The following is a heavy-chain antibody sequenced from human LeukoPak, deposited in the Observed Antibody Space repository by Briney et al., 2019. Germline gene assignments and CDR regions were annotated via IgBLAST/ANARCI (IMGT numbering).Heavy chain of an antibody. CDR2: IYYSGST. D-gene: IGHD3-16*01. J-gene: IGHJ4*01. Sequence: PSETLSLTCTVSGGSISSYYWSWIRQPPGKGLEWIGYIYYSGSTNYNPSLKSRVTISVDTSKNQFSLKLSSVTAADTAVYYCASLYRDLRLQYWGQGTLVTVSS. CDR1: GGSISSYY. CDR3: ASLYRDLRLQY. V-gene: IGHV4-59*08.